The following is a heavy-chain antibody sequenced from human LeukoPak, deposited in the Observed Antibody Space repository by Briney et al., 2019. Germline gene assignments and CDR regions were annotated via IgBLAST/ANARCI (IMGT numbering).Heavy chain of an antibody. CDR1: GGSISSGGYY. J-gene: IGHJ6*02. V-gene: IGHV4-31*03. CDR2: IYYSGST. Sequence: SETLSLTCTVSGGSISSGGYYWSWIRQHPGKGLEWIGYIYYSGSTYYNPSLKSRVTISVDTSKNQFSLKLSSVTAADTAVYYCARGKIGYDFWSGYYYYYGTDVWGQGTTVTVSS. CDR3: ARGKIGYDFWSGYYYYYGTDV. D-gene: IGHD3-3*01.